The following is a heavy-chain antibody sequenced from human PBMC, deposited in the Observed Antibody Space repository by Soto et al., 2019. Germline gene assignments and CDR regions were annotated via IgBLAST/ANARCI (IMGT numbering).Heavy chain of an antibody. J-gene: IGHJ2*01. CDR3: ASPVLRYFDLRRGYFDL. CDR1: GGSISSSSYY. CDR2: IYYSGST. Sequence: QLLESGPGLVKPSETLSLTCTVSGGSISSSSYYWGWIRQPPGKGLEWIGSIYYSGSTYYNPSLKSRVTISVDTSKNQFSLKLSSVTAADTAVYYCASPVLRYFDLRRGYFDLWGRGTLVTVSS. V-gene: IGHV4-39*01. D-gene: IGHD3-9*01.